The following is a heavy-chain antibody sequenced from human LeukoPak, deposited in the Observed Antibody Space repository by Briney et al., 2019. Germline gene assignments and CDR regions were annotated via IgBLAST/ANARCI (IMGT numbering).Heavy chain of an antibody. CDR2: IYHRGTT. CDR3: ARDRPSTVAYGMDV. Sequence: SETLSLTCTVSGYSISTGYFWGWIRQPPGKGLEWIGNIYHRGTTYYNPSLMTRVNIAVDTSKNQLSLNLTSVTAADTAVYYCARDRPSTVAYGMDVWGQGTTVTVSS. J-gene: IGHJ6*02. D-gene: IGHD4-23*01. CDR1: GYSISTGYF. V-gene: IGHV4-38-2*02.